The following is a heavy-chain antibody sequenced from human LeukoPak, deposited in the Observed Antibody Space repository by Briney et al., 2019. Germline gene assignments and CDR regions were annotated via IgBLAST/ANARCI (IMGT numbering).Heavy chain of an antibody. CDR1: GFTVSSYG. CDR3: ARSSFGSHRQDGMDV. D-gene: IGHD1-26*01. CDR2: IWYDGSNK. Sequence: PGRSLRLSCAASGFTVSSYGMHWVCQAPGKGLEWVAVIWYDGSNKYYADSVKGRFTISRDNSKNTVYLQMNSLRADDTAVYYCARSSFGSHRQDGMDVWGQGTLVTVSS. J-gene: IGHJ6*02. V-gene: IGHV3-33*01.